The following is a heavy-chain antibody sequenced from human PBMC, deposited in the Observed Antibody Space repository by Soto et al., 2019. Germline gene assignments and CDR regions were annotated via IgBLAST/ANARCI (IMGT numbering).Heavy chain of an antibody. V-gene: IGHV4-30-4*01. Sequence: QVQLQESGPGLVKPSQTLSLTCTVSGGSISSGDYYWSWIRQPPGKGLEWIGYIYYSGSTYYNPSLKSRVTISVDTYKNQFALKLSSVTAADTAVYYCARGRITMVRGVISWGQGTLVTVSS. D-gene: IGHD3-10*01. J-gene: IGHJ4*02. CDR1: GGSISSGDYY. CDR3: ARGRITMVRGVIS. CDR2: IYYSGST.